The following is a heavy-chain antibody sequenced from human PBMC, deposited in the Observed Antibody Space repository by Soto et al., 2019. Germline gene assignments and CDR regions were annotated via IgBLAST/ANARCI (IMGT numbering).Heavy chain of an antibody. V-gene: IGHV7-4-1*02. J-gene: IGHJ4*02. D-gene: IGHD3-22*01. Sequence: AAVKVSCKASGYSFTTYGMNWVPQAPGQGLEWMGWFNTYTGNPTYAQGFTGRFVFSMDTSASTAYLQISSLKAEDMAMYYCARSPDSSGYYHYFDYWGQGTLVTVSS. CDR3: ARSPDSSGYYHYFDY. CDR2: FNTYTGNP. CDR1: GYSFTTYG.